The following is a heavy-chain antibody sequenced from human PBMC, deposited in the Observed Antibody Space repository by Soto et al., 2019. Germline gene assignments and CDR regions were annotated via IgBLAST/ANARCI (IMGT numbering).Heavy chain of an antibody. D-gene: IGHD2-8*01. CDR2: IYYRGST. CDR1: GGSISSGGYY. J-gene: IGHJ3*02. CDR3: ARENSNGYQGSDAFDI. Sequence: QVQLQESGPGLVKPSQTLSLTCTVSGGSISSGGYYWSWIRQHPGKGLEWIGYIYYRGSTYYNPSLKSRVTISVDTSKNQFALKLSSVTAADTAVYYCARENSNGYQGSDAFDIWGQGTMVTVSS. V-gene: IGHV4-31*03.